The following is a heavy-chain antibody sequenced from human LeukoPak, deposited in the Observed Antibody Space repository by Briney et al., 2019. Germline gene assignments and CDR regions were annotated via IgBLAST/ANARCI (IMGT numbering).Heavy chain of an antibody. CDR1: GVSISSISYY. CDR2: IYYSGST. J-gene: IGHJ4*02. D-gene: IGHD2-2*01. Sequence: SETLSLTRTVSGVSISSISYYLGWVRQPPGKGLEWIGSIYYSGSTYYHPSLKSRVTISVDTAKIQFSLKLSSVTAADTAVYYCARHYRSPLGPAALDYWGQGTLVTVSS. CDR3: ARHYRSPLGPAALDY. V-gene: IGHV4-39*01.